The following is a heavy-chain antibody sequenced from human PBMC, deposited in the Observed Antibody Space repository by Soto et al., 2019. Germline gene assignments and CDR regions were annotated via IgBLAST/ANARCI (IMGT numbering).Heavy chain of an antibody. V-gene: IGHV3-15*01. Sequence: EVQLVESGGGLVKPGGSLRLSCAASGFMFSSYSMNWVRQAPGKGLEWVGRIKSKTDGGTTDYAAPVKGRFTISRDDSKNTLYLQMNSLKTEDTAVYYCTTDDAGLVTMVRGVNYYYGMDVWGQGTTVTVSS. CDR3: TTDDAGLVTMVRGVNYYYGMDV. D-gene: IGHD3-10*01. CDR1: GFMFSSYS. CDR2: IKSKTDGGTT. J-gene: IGHJ6*02.